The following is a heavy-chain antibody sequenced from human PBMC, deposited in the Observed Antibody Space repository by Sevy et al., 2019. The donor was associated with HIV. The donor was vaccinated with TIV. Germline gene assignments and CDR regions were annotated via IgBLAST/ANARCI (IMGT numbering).Heavy chain of an antibody. J-gene: IGHJ4*02. CDR2: IRYSGET. CDR3: AGPILTYNSGWSYYDY. Sequence: SETLSLTCTVSGASISSSGYYWGLIRQPPGKGLEWIASIRYSGETFYNPSLKSRVTISADTSKNQFSLQLTPVTAAETAIYFCAGPILTYNSGWSYYDYWGQGTVVTVSS. CDR1: GASISSSGYY. V-gene: IGHV4-39*01. D-gene: IGHD6-19*01.